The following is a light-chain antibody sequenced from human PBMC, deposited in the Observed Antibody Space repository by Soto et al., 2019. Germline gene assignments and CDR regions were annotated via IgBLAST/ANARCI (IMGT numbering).Light chain of an antibody. J-gene: IGLJ3*02. Sequence: QSALTQPASVSGSPGLSITISCTGTSSDVGSYSLVSWYQHHPGKAPKLMIYEDSKRPSGVSNRFSGSKSGNTASLTISGLQAEDEADYYCCSYAGSGTWVFGGGTKVTVL. CDR3: CSYAGSGTWV. V-gene: IGLV2-23*01. CDR1: SSDVGSYSL. CDR2: EDS.